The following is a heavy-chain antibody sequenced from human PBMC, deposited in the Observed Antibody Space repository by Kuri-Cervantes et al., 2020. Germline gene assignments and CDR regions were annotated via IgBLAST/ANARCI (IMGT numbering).Heavy chain of an antibody. CDR1: GYTFTSYY. CDR2: INPNSGGT. D-gene: IGHD6-6*01. J-gene: IGHJ4*02. V-gene: IGHV1-2*02. CDR3: ATEYSSSSPFDY. Sequence: ASVKVSCKASGYTFTSYYMHWVRQAPRQGLEWMGWINPNSGGTNYAQKFQGRVTMTRDTSISTAYMELSRLRSDDTAVYYCATEYSSSSPFDYWGQGTLVTVSS.